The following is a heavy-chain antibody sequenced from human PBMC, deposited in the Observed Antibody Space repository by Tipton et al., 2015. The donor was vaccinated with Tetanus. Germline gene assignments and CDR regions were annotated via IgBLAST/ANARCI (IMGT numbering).Heavy chain of an antibody. CDR3: ARDHDYGGRYFDL. Sequence: LRLSCTVSGGSISSYYWSWIRQPPGKGLEWIGYIYYSGSTNYNPSLKSRVTISVDTSKNQFSLKLSSVTAADTAVYYCARDHDYGGRYFDLWGRGTLVTVSS. J-gene: IGHJ2*01. V-gene: IGHV4-59*01. CDR2: IYYSGST. D-gene: IGHD4-23*01. CDR1: GGSISSYY.